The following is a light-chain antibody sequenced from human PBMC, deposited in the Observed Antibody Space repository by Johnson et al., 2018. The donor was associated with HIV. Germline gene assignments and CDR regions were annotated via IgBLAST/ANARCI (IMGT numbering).Light chain of an antibody. V-gene: IGLV1-51*01. CDR2: DND. CDR1: SSNIGNNY. Sequence: QSVLTQPPSVSAAPGQKVTISCSGSSSNIGNNYVSWYQQVPGTAPKLLIYDNDKRPLGIPDRFSGSKSGTSATLGITGLQTGDEADYYRGTWDNSLVPVYVFGTATKVSVL. CDR3: GTWDNSLVPVYV. J-gene: IGLJ1*01.